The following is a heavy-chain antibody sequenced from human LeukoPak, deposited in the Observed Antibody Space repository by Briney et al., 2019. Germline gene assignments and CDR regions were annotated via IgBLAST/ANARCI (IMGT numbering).Heavy chain of an antibody. CDR1: GYSFGSYW. D-gene: IGHD3-9*01. CDR3: ARRSGSFLTRSFLDAFNV. J-gene: IGHJ3*01. CDR2: IYPGDSDT. Sequence: GESLKISCQASGYSFGSYWIGWVRQKPGQGLECLGIIYPGDSDTRYNPSFQGQVTLSADTSITTAYLQWSSLEASDTAIYYCARRSGSFLTRSFLDAFNVWGLGTMVTVSS. V-gene: IGHV5-51*01.